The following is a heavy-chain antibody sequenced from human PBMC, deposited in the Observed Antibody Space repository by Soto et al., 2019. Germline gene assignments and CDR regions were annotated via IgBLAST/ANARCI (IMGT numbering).Heavy chain of an antibody. V-gene: IGHV3-11*01. CDR3: ARDLGYYDSSGYFDS. D-gene: IGHD3-22*01. CDR2: ISSSGYSI. Sequence: GGSLRLSCAASGFTFSDYYMSWIRQAPCKWLEWVSYISSSGYSIYYSDSVKGRFTISRDNAKNSLYLQMNSLRAEDTAVYYCARDLGYYDSSGYFDSWGQGMLVTVSS. CDR1: GFTFSDYY. J-gene: IGHJ4*02.